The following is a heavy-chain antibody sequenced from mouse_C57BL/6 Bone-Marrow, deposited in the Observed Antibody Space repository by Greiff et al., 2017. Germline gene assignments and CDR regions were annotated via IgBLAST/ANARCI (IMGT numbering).Heavy chain of an antibody. CDR3: ARKKDYDYAWFAY. Sequence: VQLQQSGAELVRPGTSVKVSCKASGYAFTNYLIEWVKQRPGQGLEWIGVINPGSGGTNYNEKFKGKATLTADKSSSTAYMQLSSLTSEDSAVYFCARKKDYDYAWFAYWGQGTLVTVSA. CDR1: GYAFTNYL. J-gene: IGHJ3*01. CDR2: INPGSGGT. D-gene: IGHD2-4*01. V-gene: IGHV1-54*01.